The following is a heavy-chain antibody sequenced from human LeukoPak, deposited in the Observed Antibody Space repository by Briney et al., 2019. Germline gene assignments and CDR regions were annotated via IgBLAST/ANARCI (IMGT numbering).Heavy chain of an antibody. CDR2: IYPSDSDT. V-gene: IGHV5-51*01. CDR1: GYSFASSW. Sequence: GESLKISCKGSGYSFASSWVGWVRQMPGKGLEWMGIIYPSDSDTRYSPSFQGHVTISAYKSISTAYLQWSTLKASDTAMYYCARGVSMYSSGWSYYFDSWGQGTLVTVSS. J-gene: IGHJ4*02. CDR3: ARGVSMYSSGWSYYFDS. D-gene: IGHD6-19*01.